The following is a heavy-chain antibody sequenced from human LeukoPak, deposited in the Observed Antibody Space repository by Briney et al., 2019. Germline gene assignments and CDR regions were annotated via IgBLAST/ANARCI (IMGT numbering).Heavy chain of an antibody. CDR2: INNVRSHI. V-gene: IGHV3-21*06. J-gene: IGHJ4*02. CDR3: ARDPTYYLRYGYFDS. D-gene: IGHD1-26*01. Sequence: GGSLRLSCAASGFTFSASAMNWVRQAPGGGLGWGSSINNVRSHIYYADSVRGRFPISRHNANNVLYLQMNTLRAEDAAVYYCARDPTYYLRYGYFDSWGQGTLVTVSS. CDR1: GFTFSASA.